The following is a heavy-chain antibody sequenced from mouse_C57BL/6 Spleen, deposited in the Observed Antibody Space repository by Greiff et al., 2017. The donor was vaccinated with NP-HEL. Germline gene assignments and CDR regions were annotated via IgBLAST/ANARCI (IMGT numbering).Heavy chain of an antibody. Sequence: EVQRVESGGGLVQPGGSLKLSCAASGFTFSDYYMYWVRQTPEQRLEWVAYISNGGGSTYYPDTVKGRFTLSRDNAKNTLYLQMRRLKSEDTAMYYGERQDYDYDERAFAYWGQGTLVTVSA. D-gene: IGHD2-4*01. CDR1: GFTFSDYY. V-gene: IGHV5-12*01. CDR2: ISNGGGST. J-gene: IGHJ3*01. CDR3: ERQDYDYDERAFAY.